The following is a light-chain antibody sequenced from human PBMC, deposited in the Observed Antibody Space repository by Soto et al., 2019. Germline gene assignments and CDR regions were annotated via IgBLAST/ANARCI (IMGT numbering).Light chain of an antibody. CDR3: SSYTSSSTL. J-gene: IGLJ1*01. Sequence: QSVLTQPPSASGTPGQRVTISCSGSSSNIGSNSVYWHQQLPGTAPKLMIYEVSDRPSGISSRFSGSKSGNTASLTISGLQTEDEADYYCSSYTSSSTLFGTGTKLTVL. CDR2: EVS. V-gene: IGLV2-14*01. CDR1: SSNIGSNS.